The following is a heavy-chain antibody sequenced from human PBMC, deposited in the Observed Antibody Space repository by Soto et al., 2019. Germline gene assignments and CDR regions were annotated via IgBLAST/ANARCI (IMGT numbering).Heavy chain of an antibody. CDR3: ASLPPSVEMATAMGDY. Sequence: QVQLVQSGAEVKKPGSSVKFSCKASGGTFSSYAISWVRQAPGQGLEWMGGIIPIFGTANYAQKFQGRVTITADKDTSTAYMELSSLRSEDTAVYYCASLPPSVEMATAMGDYWGQGTLVTVSS. D-gene: IGHD5-18*01. J-gene: IGHJ4*02. V-gene: IGHV1-69*06. CDR2: IIPIFGTA. CDR1: GGTFSSYA.